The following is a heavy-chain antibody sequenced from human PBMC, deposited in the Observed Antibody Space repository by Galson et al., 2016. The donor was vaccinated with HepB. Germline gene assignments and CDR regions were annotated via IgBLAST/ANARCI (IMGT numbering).Heavy chain of an antibody. CDR2: ISAGSGNT. Sequence: SVKVSCKASGYIFTTYDMHWVRQSPGQRPEWMGWISAGSGNTKYSQNFQDRVTITRDTSERTHYMELSSLTSEDTAVYYCARDLNGNLDVWGQGTTVTVSS. CDR1: GYIFTTYD. CDR3: ARDLNGNLDV. J-gene: IGHJ6*02. V-gene: IGHV1-3*01.